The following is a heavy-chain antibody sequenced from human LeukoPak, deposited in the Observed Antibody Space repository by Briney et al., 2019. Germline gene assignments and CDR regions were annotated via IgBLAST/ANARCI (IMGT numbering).Heavy chain of an antibody. CDR2: IIPIFGTA. CDR3: ARSNGYSYGDLFDY. D-gene: IGHD5-18*01. J-gene: IGHJ4*02. Sequence: SVKVSCKASGGTFSSYAISWVRQAPGQGLEWMGGIIPIFGTANYAQKFQGRVTITADKSTSTAYMELSSLRSEDTAVYYCARSNGYSYGDLFDYWGQGTLVTVSS. V-gene: IGHV1-69*06. CDR1: GGTFSSYA.